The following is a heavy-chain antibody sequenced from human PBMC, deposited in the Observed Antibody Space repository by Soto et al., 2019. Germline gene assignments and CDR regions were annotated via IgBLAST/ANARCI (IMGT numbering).Heavy chain of an antibody. J-gene: IGHJ4*02. D-gene: IGHD2-8*01. CDR1: GFTFRNNV. CDR2: ITGSGRDT. CDR3: AKNGLDNSPSAIDS. V-gene: IGHV3-23*01. Sequence: PWGSLRLSCAASGFTFRNNVLSWVRQAPWKGLDWVSGITGSGRDTYYADSVKGRFTISRDNSKNMVFLQMNSLRAEDTAIYYCAKNGLDNSPSAIDSWGPGTLVTVSS.